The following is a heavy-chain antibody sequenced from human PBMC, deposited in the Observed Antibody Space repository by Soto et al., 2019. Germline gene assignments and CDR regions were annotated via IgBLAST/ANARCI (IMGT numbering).Heavy chain of an antibody. D-gene: IGHD1-7*01. Sequence: ASVKVSCKASGYTFTGHYIHWVRQAPGQGPEWMGEISPVTGGAKYAQKFQGRVTMTRDTSTTTVYMELTNLSPDDTAVYYCGRGRSGELVVFYWGQGPLVPVSS. CDR1: GYTFTGHY. V-gene: IGHV1-2*02. CDR3: GRGRSGELVVFY. CDR2: ISPVTGGA. J-gene: IGHJ1*01.